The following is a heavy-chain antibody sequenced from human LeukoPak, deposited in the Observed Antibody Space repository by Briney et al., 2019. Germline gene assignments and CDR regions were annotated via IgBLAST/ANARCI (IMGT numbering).Heavy chain of an antibody. Sequence: SETLSLTCAVYGGSFSGYYWSWIRQPPGKGLEWIGEINHSGSTNYNPSLKSRVTISVDTSKNQFSLKLSSVTAADTAVYYCASFTYGSGNYYFDYWGQGTLVTVSS. V-gene: IGHV4-34*01. D-gene: IGHD3-10*01. CDR2: INHSGST. CDR3: ASFTYGSGNYYFDY. J-gene: IGHJ4*02. CDR1: GGSFSGYY.